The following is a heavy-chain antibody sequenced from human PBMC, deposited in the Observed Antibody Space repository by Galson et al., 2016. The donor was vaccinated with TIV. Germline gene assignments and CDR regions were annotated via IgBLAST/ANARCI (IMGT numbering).Heavy chain of an antibody. CDR2: IYSGGAT. Sequence: SLRLSCAASGFSVSSNYMSWVRQAPGKGLEWVAIIYSGGATYFADSVKGRFIISRDNSKNTVYLQMNSLHQGPIGLPPGTLLQEHLWG. CDR3: TLLQEHL. J-gene: IGHJ6*01. CDR1: GFSVSSNY. V-gene: IGHV3-66*02.